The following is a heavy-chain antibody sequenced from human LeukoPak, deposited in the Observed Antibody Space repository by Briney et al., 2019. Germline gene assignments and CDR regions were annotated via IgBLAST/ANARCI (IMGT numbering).Heavy chain of an antibody. CDR3: ARAYRDGDYQFDY. CDR1: GGSFSGYY. Sequence: SETLSLTCAVYGGSFSGYYWSWIRQPPGKGLEWIGEINHSGSTNYNPSLKSRVTISVDTSKNQFSLKLSSVTAADTAVYYCARAYRDGDYQFDYWGQGTLVTVSS. V-gene: IGHV4-34*01. J-gene: IGHJ4*02. CDR2: INHSGST. D-gene: IGHD4-17*01.